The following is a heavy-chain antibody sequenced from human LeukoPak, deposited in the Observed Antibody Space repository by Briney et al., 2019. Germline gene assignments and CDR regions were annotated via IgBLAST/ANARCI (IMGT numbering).Heavy chain of an antibody. J-gene: IGHJ6*04. V-gene: IGHV3-30*04. D-gene: IGHD3-10*02. CDR2: LAYDGTNQ. CDR1: GFDFNVYA. CDR3: AELGITMIGGV. Sequence: PGGSLRLSCVTSGFDFNVYAMHWVRHSPGKGLEWVALLAYDGTNQYYADFVKGRFTISRDNSKNTVFLQMNSLRAEDTAVYYCAELGITMIGGVWGKGTTVTISS.